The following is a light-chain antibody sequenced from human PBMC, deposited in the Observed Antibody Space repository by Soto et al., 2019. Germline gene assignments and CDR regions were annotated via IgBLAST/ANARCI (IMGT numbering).Light chain of an antibody. J-gene: IGLJ1*01. CDR1: NSNIRRNS. CDR3: AAWDDSLSGYV. V-gene: IGLV1-44*01. Sequence: QSVLTPPPSASATPGHRFTISCSGGNSNIRRNSVNWYQQLPGTPPKPLMYSVKQRPSGVPDRFSGSKSGTSASLAISGLQSEDEADYYCAAWDDSLSGYVFGTGTKVTVL. CDR2: SVK.